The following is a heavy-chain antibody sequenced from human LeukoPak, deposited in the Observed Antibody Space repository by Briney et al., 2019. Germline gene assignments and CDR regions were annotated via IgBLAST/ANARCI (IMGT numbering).Heavy chain of an antibody. J-gene: IGHJ4*02. CDR1: GFTFSSYG. CDR2: ISYDGSNK. CDR3: AKDQATVTTD. D-gene: IGHD4-17*01. V-gene: IGHV3-30*18. Sequence: PGRSLRLSCAASGFTFSSYGMHWVRRAPGKGLEWVAVISYDGSNKYYADSVKGRFTISRDNSKNTLYLQMNSLRAEDTAVYYCAKDQATVTTDWGQGTLVTVSS.